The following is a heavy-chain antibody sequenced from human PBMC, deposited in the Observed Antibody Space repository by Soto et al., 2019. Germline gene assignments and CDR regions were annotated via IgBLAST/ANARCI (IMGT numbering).Heavy chain of an antibody. CDR2: INPNIGVA. J-gene: IGHJ4*02. Sequence: ASVKVSCKASGYTFTGYYMHWVRQAPGQGLEWMGRINPNIGVANYAQKFQGRVTMTTDTSTSTAYMELSSLRSEDTAVYYCARDNDKYSSGWYSTLTLFHYWGQGTLVTVSS. V-gene: IGHV1-2*02. D-gene: IGHD6-19*01. CDR3: ARDNDKYSSGWYSTLTLFHY. CDR1: GYTFTGYY.